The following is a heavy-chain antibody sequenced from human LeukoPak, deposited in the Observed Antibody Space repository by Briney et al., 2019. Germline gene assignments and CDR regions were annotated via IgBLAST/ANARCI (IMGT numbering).Heavy chain of an antibody. Sequence: PSETLSLTCTVSGGSLSSGGSYWSWLRQHPGTGLEWFGYIYYSGSTYYNPSLKSRVTISVDTSKNQFSLKLSSVTAADTAVYYCARQNNYIAAAFDYWGQGTLVTVSS. J-gene: IGHJ4*02. D-gene: IGHD6-13*01. V-gene: IGHV4-31*03. CDR3: ARQNNYIAAAFDY. CDR2: IYYSGST. CDR1: GGSLSSGGSY.